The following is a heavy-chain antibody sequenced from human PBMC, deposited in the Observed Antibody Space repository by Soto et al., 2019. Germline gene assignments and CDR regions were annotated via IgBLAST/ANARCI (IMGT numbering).Heavy chain of an antibody. CDR2: IYHSGST. V-gene: IGHV4-30-2*01. Sequence: PSETLSLTCAVSGGPISSGGYSWSWIRQPPGKGLEWIGYIYHSGSTYYNPSLKSRVTISVDRSKNQFSLKLSSVTAADTAVYYCARDRRGGAAGGWFDPWGQGTLVTVSS. D-gene: IGHD6-13*01. J-gene: IGHJ5*02. CDR1: GGPISSGGYS. CDR3: ARDRRGGAAGGWFDP.